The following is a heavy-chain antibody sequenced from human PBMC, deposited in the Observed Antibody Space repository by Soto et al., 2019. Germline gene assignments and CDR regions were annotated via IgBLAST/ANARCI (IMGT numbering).Heavy chain of an antibody. CDR1: GGTFSRYS. V-gene: IGHV1-18*01. CDR2: ISAYNGNT. Sequence: ASVKVSCKASGGTFSRYSITWVRQAPGQGLEWMGWISAYNGNTNYAQKLQGRVTMTTDTSTSTAYMELRSLRSDDTAVYYCARDLAAGNCDYWGQGTLVTVSS. J-gene: IGHJ4*02. D-gene: IGHD6-13*01. CDR3: ARDLAAGNCDY.